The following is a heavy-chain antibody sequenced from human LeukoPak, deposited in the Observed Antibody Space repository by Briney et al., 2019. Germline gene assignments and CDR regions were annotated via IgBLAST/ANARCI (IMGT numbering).Heavy chain of an antibody. J-gene: IGHJ6*02. D-gene: IGHD3-10*01. CDR2: IYYSGST. CDR3: ARDTYYYGSGSPWRHDYYYGMDV. CDR1: GGSISSGDYY. V-gene: IGHV4-30-4*01. Sequence: SETLSLTCTVSGGSISSGDYYWSWIRQPPGKDLGWIGYIYYSGSTYYNPSLKSRVTTSVDTSKNQFSLKLSSVTAADTAVYYCARDTYYYGSGSPWRHDYYYGMDVWGQGTTVTVSS.